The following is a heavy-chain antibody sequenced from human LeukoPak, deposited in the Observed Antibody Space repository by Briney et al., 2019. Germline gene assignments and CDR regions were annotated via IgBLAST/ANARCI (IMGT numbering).Heavy chain of an antibody. V-gene: IGHV3-23*01. D-gene: IGHD2-2*01. CDR2: MSGSGSSA. CDR1: GFTFSSYA. CDR3: AKARNLVVVPAIDY. J-gene: IGHJ4*02. Sequence: GGSLRLSCAASGFTFSSYAMTWVRPAPGKGLEWVSVMSGSGSSAYYADYVKGRFTISRDNSKNTLYLQMNSLRAEDTAVYYCAKARNLVVVPAIDYWGQGTLVTVSS.